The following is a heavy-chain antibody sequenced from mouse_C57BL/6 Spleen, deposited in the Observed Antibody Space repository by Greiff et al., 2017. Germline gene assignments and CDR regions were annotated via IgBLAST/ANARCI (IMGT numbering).Heavy chain of an antibody. CDR3: HYYGRTWDFDV. J-gene: IGHJ1*03. D-gene: IGHD1-1*01. CDR1: GYTFTSYW. CDR2: INPKSGST. V-gene: IGHV1-64*01. Sequence: VQLQQPGAELVKPGASVKLSCKASGYTFTSYWMHWVKQRPGQGLEWIGMINPKSGSTTYNEKFKSKATLTVDKDSSTAYMQLSSLTSEDSAVYYCHYYGRTWDFDVWGTGATVTVAS.